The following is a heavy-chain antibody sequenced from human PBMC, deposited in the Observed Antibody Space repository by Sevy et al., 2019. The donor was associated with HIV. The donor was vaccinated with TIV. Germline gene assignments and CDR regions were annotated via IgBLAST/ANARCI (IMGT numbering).Heavy chain of an antibody. D-gene: IGHD2-2*01. CDR1: GFTFSSYW. V-gene: IGHV3-74*01. CDR2: INSDGSST. J-gene: IGHJ3*02. CDR3: ARVRSTVEYQLLPTLGAFDAFDI. Sequence: GGSLRLSCAASGFTFSSYWMHWVRQAPGKGLVWVSRINSDGSSTSYADSVKGRFTISRDNAKNTLYLQMNSLRAEDTAVYYCARVRSTVEYQLLPTLGAFDAFDIWGQGTMVTVSS.